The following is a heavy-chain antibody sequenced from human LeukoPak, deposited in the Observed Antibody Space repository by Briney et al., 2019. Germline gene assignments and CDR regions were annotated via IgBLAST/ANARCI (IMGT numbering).Heavy chain of an antibody. J-gene: IGHJ4*02. D-gene: IGHD3-22*01. CDR1: GFTFSSSG. CDR3: ARAKGVSTGYRPTDY. Sequence: PGNSLRLSCAASGFTFSSSGMHWVCQAPGKGLEWVAVIWYDGSNRYYADPVKGRFTVSRDNSKNTLYLQMNSLRAEDTAVYYCARAKGVSTGYRPTDYWGQGTLVTVSS. CDR2: IWYDGSNR. V-gene: IGHV3-33*01.